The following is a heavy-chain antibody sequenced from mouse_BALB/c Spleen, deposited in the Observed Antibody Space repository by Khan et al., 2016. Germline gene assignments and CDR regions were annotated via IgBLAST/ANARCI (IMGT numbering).Heavy chain of an antibody. V-gene: IGHV3-2*02. CDR2: ISYSGNT. CDR1: GYSITSDYA. Sequence: EVELAESGPGLVKPSQSLSPIGTVTGYSITSDYAWNWIRQFPGNKLEWMGSISYSGNTNYNPSLNSRISSTRDTTKNQFFLQLNSVTTEDRARYYCARVYGGDFDYWGQGTTLTVSS. CDR3: ARVYGGDFDY. D-gene: IGHD1-1*01. J-gene: IGHJ2*01.